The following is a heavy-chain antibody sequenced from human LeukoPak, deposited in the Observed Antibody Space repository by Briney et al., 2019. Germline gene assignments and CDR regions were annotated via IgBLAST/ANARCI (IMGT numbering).Heavy chain of an antibody. CDR3: ARSRGLPVVPAAHAANWFDP. D-gene: IGHD2-2*01. J-gene: IGHJ5*02. Sequence: SETLSLTCTVSGGSISSYYWSWIRQPPGKGLEWIGYIYHSGSTYYNPSLKSRVTISVDRSKNQFSLKLSSVTAADTAVYYCARSRGLPVVPAAHAANWFDPWGQGTLVTVSS. V-gene: IGHV4-59*12. CDR1: GGSISSYY. CDR2: IYHSGST.